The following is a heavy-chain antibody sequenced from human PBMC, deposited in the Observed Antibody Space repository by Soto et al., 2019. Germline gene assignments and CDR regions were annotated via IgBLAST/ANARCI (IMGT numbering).Heavy chain of an antibody. CDR1: GGSISSSNW. J-gene: IGHJ6*02. CDR3: ARVIITMVRGVIYYYGMDV. V-gene: IGHV4-4*02. Sequence: PSETLSLTCAVSGGSISSSNWWSWVRQPPGKGLEWIGEIYHGGSTNYNPSLKSRVTISVDKSKNQFSLKLSSVTAADTAVYYCARVIITMVRGVIYYYGMDVWGQGTTVTVSS. CDR2: IYHGGST. D-gene: IGHD3-10*01.